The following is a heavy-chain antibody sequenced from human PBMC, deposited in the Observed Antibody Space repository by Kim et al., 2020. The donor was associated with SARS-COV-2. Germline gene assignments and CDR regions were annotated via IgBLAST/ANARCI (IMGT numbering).Heavy chain of an antibody. Sequence: SETLSLTCTVSGGSISSYYWSWIRQPPGKGLEWIGYIYYSGSTNYNPSLKSRVTISVDTSKNQFSLKLSSVTAADTAVYYCAREIGGNYYDSSGNGAFDIWGQGTMVTVSS. V-gene: IGHV4-59*01. CDR3: AREIGGNYYDSSGNGAFDI. CDR2: IYYSGST. CDR1: GGSISSYY. D-gene: IGHD3-22*01. J-gene: IGHJ3*02.